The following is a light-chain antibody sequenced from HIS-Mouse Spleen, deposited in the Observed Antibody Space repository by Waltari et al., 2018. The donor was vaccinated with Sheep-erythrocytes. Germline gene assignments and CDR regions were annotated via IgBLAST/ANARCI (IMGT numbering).Light chain of an antibody. CDR3: CSYAGSYNHV. J-gene: IGLJ1*01. V-gene: IGLV2-11*01. Sequence: QSALTQPRPLSGSPGQSVTISCTGTRHDVGGYNSVSWYQQHPGKAPKLMIYDVSKRPSGVPDRFSGSKSGNTASLTISGLQAEDEADYYCCSYAGSYNHVFATGTKVTVL. CDR1: RHDVGGYNS. CDR2: DVS.